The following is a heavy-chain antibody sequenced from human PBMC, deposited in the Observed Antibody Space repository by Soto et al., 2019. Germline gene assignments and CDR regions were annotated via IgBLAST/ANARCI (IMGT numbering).Heavy chain of an antibody. D-gene: IGHD1-26*01. CDR3: AGEYYRAPHYYYYGMDV. J-gene: IGHJ6*02. V-gene: IGHV1-69*06. Sequence: QVQLVQSGAEVKKPGSSVKVSCKASGGTFSSYALSWVRQAPGQGLEWMGGIIPIFGTANYAQKFQGRVTITADKSTSTAYMELSSMRSEDTAVYYCAGEYYRAPHYYYYGMDVWGQVTTVTVSS. CDR1: GGTFSSYA. CDR2: IIPIFGTA.